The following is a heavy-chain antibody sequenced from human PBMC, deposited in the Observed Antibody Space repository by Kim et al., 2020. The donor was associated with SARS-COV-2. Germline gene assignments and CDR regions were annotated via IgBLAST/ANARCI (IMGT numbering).Heavy chain of an antibody. CDR2: ICAYNGNT. D-gene: IGHD3-10*01. Sequence: ASVKVSCKASGYTFTSYGISWVRQAPGQGLEWMGWICAYNGNTNYAQKLQGRVTMTTDTSTSTAYMELKSLRSDDTAVYYCARDPLLLWFREFPRYFDYWGQGTLVTVSS. CDR3: ARDPLLLWFREFPRYFDY. CDR1: GYTFTSYG. J-gene: IGHJ4*02. V-gene: IGHV1-18*01.